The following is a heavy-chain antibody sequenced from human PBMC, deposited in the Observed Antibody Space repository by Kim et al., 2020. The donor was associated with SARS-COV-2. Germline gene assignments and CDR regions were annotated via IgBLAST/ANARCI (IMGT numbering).Heavy chain of an antibody. CDR2: ISGSGGST. V-gene: IGHV3-23*01. Sequence: GGSLRLSCAASGFTFSSYAMSWVRQAPGKGLEWVSAISGSGGSTYYADSVKGRFTISRDNSKNTLYLQMNSLRAEDTAVYYCAKGDYHYDILTGYYETVTFDYWGQGTLVTVSS. CDR3: AKGDYHYDILTGYYETVTFDY. CDR1: GFTFSSYA. J-gene: IGHJ4*02. D-gene: IGHD3-9*01.